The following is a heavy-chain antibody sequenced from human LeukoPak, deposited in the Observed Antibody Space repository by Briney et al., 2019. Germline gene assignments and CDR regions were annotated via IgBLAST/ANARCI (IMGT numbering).Heavy chain of an antibody. V-gene: IGHV1-2*06. J-gene: IGHJ4*02. CDR1: GYTFTGYY. D-gene: IGHD3-10*01. CDR2: INPNSGGT. CDR3: AGGYYYGSGSYYKPLDY. Sequence: ASVKVSCKASGYTFTGYYMHWVRQAPGQGREWMGRINPNSGGTNYAQKFQGRVTMTRDTSISTAYMELSRLRSDDTAVYYCAGGYYYGSGSYYKPLDYWGQGTLVTVSS.